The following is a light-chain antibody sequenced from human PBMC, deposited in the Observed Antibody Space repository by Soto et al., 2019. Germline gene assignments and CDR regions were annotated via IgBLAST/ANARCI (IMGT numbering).Light chain of an antibody. CDR1: SSDVGGYND. CDR2: DVS. CDR3: SSYTSSSTLV. J-gene: IGLJ2*01. Sequence: QSALTQPASVSGSPGQSITISCTGTSSDVGGYNDVSWYQQHPGKAPKLIIYDVSNRPSGVSNRFSGSKSGNTASLTISGLQAEDEADYYYSSYTSSSTLVFGGGTKLTVL. V-gene: IGLV2-14*01.